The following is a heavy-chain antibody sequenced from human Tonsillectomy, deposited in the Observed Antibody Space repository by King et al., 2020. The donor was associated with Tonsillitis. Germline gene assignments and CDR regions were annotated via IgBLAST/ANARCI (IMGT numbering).Heavy chain of an antibody. CDR1: GYTFTDYY. V-gene: IGHV1-2*02. Sequence: VQLVQSGAEVKKPGASVKVSCKASGYTFTDYYVHWVRQAPGQGLEWMGWINPNSGGTKYAQNFQGRVTMTRDTSITTASMEVSGLTSDDTAVYYCATEGLGFDYWGQGTLVTVAS. CDR2: INPNSGGT. CDR3: ATEGLGFDY. J-gene: IGHJ4*02.